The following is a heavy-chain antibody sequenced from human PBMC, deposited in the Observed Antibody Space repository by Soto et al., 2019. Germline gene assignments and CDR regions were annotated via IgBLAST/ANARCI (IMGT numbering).Heavy chain of an antibody. CDR2: ISHDGSNK. CDR3: AKDHRVVYSNYGPGHYYYYYGMDV. V-gene: IGHV3-30*18. J-gene: IGHJ6*02. Sequence: GGSLRLSCAASGFTFSSYGMHWVRQAPGKGLEWVAVISHDGSNKYYADSVKGRFTISRDNSKNTLYLQMNSLRAEDTAVYYCAKDHRVVYSNYGPGHYYYYYGMDVWGQGTTVTVSS. CDR1: GFTFSSYG. D-gene: IGHD4-4*01.